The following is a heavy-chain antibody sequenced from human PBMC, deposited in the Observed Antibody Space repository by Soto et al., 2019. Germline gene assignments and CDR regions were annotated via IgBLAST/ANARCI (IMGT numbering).Heavy chain of an antibody. Sequence: GGSLRLSCAASGFTFSSYAMHWVRQAPGKGLEWVAVISYDGSNKYYADSVKGRFTISRDNSKNTLYLQMNSLRAEDTAVYYCARDGATGYSSGYYPQFDYWGQGTLVTVSS. CDR1: GFTFSSYA. D-gene: IGHD3-22*01. CDR3: ARDGATGYSSGYYPQFDY. V-gene: IGHV3-30-3*01. J-gene: IGHJ4*02. CDR2: ISYDGSNK.